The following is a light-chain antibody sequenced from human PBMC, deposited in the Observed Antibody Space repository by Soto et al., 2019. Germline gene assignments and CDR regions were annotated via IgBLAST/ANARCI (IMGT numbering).Light chain of an antibody. J-gene: IGKJ1*01. V-gene: IGKV1-33*01. CDR3: QQYDNLPWT. CDR2: DAS. CDR1: QDISNY. Sequence: DIQMTQSPSSLSASVGDRVTITCQASQDISNYLNWYQQKPGQAPKLLIYDASNLETGVPSRFSGSGSGTYFTFTISILSPEDIATYYCQQYDNLPWTFGQGTKVEIK.